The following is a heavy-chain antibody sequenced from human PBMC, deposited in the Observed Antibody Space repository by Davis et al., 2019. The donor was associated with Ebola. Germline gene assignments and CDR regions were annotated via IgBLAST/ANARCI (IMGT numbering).Heavy chain of an antibody. CDR2: ISYDGINQ. D-gene: IGHD3-22*01. Sequence: PGGSLRLSCAASGFTFSIYAMHWVRQAPGKGLEWVAVISYDGINQYYADSVKGRFTISRDNSKNTLYLQMNSLRADDTAVYYCARDPSGLVVGPFDYWGQGTLVTVSS. CDR1: GFTFSIYA. CDR3: ARDPSGLVVGPFDY. V-gene: IGHV3-30-3*01. J-gene: IGHJ4*02.